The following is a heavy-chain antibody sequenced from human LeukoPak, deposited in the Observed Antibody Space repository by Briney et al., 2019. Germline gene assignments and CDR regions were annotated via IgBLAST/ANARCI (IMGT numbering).Heavy chain of an antibody. D-gene: IGHD3-10*01. CDR3: AKDPVYYYGSGSEYYFDY. J-gene: IGHJ4*02. CDR2: IRYDGSNK. V-gene: IGHV3-30*02. CDR1: GFTFSSYG. Sequence: GGSLRLSCAASGFTFSSYGMHWVRQAPGKGLEWVAFIRYDGSNKYYADSVKGRFTISRGNSKNTLYLQMNSLRAEDTAVYYCAKDPVYYYGSGSEYYFDYWGQGTLVTVSS.